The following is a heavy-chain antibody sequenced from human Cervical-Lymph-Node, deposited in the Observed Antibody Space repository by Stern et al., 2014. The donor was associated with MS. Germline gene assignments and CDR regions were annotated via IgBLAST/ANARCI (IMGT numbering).Heavy chain of an antibody. CDR3: TNSAPTA. Sequence: VQLGESGGGVVQPGESLRLSCVVSGFTFSNFGMHWVRQPPGKGLDWVAVISHDGSDKYYADSVKGRFAISRDNSKNTVYLQMSRLRFEDSAVYYCTNSAPTAWGQGTSVIVSS. J-gene: IGHJ5*02. D-gene: IGHD2-21*02. CDR2: ISHDGSDK. CDR1: GFTFSNFG. V-gene: IGHV3-30*18.